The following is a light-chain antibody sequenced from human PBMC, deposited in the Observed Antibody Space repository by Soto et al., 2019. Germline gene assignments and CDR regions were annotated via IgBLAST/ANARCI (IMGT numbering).Light chain of an antibody. Sequence: SYELTQPPSVSVSPGQTASITCSGDKLGDKYACWYQQKPGQSPVLVIYQDSKRPSGIPERFSGSNSGNTATLTISGTQAMDEADYYCQAWDSSTAFDVLGTGTKLTVL. CDR2: QDS. CDR3: QAWDSSTAFDV. V-gene: IGLV3-1*01. J-gene: IGLJ1*01. CDR1: KLGDKY.